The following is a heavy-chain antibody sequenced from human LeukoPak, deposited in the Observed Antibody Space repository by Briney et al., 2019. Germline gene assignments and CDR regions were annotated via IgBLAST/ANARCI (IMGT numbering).Heavy chain of an antibody. Sequence: SGPTLVKPTQTLTLTCTFSGFSLSTSGVGVGWIRQPPGKALEWLALIYWDDDKRYSPSLKSRLTIPKDTSKNQMVLTRTNMDPVDPATYYCAHGDCSGGSCYFAFDIWGQGTMVTVSS. CDR1: GFSLSTSGVG. CDR3: AHGDCSGGSCYFAFDI. J-gene: IGHJ3*02. V-gene: IGHV2-5*02. CDR2: IYWDDDK. D-gene: IGHD2-15*01.